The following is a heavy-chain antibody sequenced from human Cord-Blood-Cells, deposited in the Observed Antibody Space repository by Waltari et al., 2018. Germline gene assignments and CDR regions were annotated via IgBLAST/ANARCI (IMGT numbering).Heavy chain of an antibody. V-gene: IGHV4-30-4*01. Sequence: QVQLQESGPGLVKPSQTLSLTCTVSGGSISSGDYYWRWISQPPGKGLEWIGYIYYSGSTYYNPSLKSRVTISVDTSKNQFSLKLSSVTAADTAVNYCARRLEYYDFWSGYTYYGMDVWGQGTTVTVSS. CDR1: GGSISSGDYY. J-gene: IGHJ6*02. D-gene: IGHD3-3*01. CDR2: IYYSGST. CDR3: ARRLEYYDFWSGYTYYGMDV.